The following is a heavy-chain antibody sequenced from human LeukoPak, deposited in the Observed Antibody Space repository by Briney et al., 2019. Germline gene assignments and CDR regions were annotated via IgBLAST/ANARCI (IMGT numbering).Heavy chain of an antibody. D-gene: IGHD1-26*01. CDR3: ARGVEYSGSYYHAFDI. CDR1: GFTFSSYS. J-gene: IGHJ3*02. V-gene: IGHV3-53*01. CDR2: IYSGGIT. Sequence: GGSLRLSCAASGFTFSSYSMNWVRQAPGKGLEWVSVIYSGGITYYADSVKGRFTISRDNSKNTLYLQMNTLRAEDTAVYYCARGVEYSGSYYHAFDIWGQGTLVTVSS.